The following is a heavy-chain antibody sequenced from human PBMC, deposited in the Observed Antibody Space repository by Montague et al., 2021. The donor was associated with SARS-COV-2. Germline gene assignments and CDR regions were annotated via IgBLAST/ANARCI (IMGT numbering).Heavy chain of an antibody. Sequence: SETLSLTCAVYGGSFSGYHWTWIRQPPRKGLECIVEITYSGSTNYNPSLKSRVTISVDTSKNQFSLTLSSVTAADTAVYYCARVAPRTKTRITLIRRCDYWGQGALVTVSS. CDR2: ITYSGST. J-gene: IGHJ4*02. D-gene: IGHD3-10*01. CDR1: GGSFSGYH. V-gene: IGHV4-34*01. CDR3: ARVAPRTKTRITLIRRCDY.